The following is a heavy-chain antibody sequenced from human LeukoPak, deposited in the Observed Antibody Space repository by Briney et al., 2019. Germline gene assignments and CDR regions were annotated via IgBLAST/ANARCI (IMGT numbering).Heavy chain of an antibody. D-gene: IGHD6-19*01. CDR1: GFTFDDYA. V-gene: IGHV3-9*01. CDR3: ARPYSSGWSYDHDAFDI. J-gene: IGHJ3*02. Sequence: PGGSLRLSCAASGFTFDDYAMHWVRQAPGKGLEWVSGISWNSNSIDYADSVKGQFTISRDNANNSLYLQMNSLRAEDTAVYYCARPYSSGWSYDHDAFDIWGQGTMVTVSS. CDR2: ISWNSNSI.